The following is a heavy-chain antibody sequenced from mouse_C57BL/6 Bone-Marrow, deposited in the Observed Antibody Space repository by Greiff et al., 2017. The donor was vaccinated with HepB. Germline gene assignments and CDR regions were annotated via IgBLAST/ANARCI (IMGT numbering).Heavy chain of an antibody. Sequence: EVQGVESGEGLVKPGGSLKLSCAASGFTFSSYGMSWVRQTPDKRLEWVATISSGCSYTSYPDSVKGRFTISRDNAKNTLYLQMSSLKSEDTAMYYCARHVPHHGYNYAMDYWGQGTSVTVSS. CDR2: ISSGCSYT. D-gene: IGHD2-2*01. CDR1: GFTFSSYG. J-gene: IGHJ4*01. CDR3: ARHVPHHGYNYAMDY. V-gene: IGHV5-6*01.